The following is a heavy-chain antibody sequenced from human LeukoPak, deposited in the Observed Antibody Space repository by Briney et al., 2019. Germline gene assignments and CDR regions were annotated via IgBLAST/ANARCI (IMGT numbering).Heavy chain of an antibody. J-gene: IGHJ4*02. CDR2: ISGSGGST. CDR1: GFSFSSHG. Sequence: GGSLRLSCAASGFSFSSHGMHWVRQAPGKGLEWVSAISGSGGSTYYADSVKGRFTISRDNSKNTLYLQMNSLRAEDTAVYYCARGFLEWLLFRYYFDYWGQGTLVTVSS. CDR3: ARGFLEWLLFRYYFDY. D-gene: IGHD3-3*01. V-gene: IGHV3-23*01.